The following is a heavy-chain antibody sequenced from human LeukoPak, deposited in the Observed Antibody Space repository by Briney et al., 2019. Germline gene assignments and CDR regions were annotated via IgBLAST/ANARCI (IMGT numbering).Heavy chain of an antibody. CDR3: ARDSSGWYASDY. CDR2: IYHSGST. Sequence: PSETLSLTCAVSGGSISSGGYSWSWIRQPPGKGLEWIGYIYHSGSTNYNPSLKSRVTISLDTSKNQFSLKLTSVTAADTAVYYCARDSSGWYASDYWGQGILVTVSS. V-gene: IGHV4-30-2*01. D-gene: IGHD6-19*01. J-gene: IGHJ4*02. CDR1: GGSISSGGYS.